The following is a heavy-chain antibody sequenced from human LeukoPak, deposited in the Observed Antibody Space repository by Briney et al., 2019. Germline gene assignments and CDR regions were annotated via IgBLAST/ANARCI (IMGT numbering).Heavy chain of an antibody. CDR1: GFTFSSYW. J-gene: IGHJ4*02. Sequence: GGSLRLSCAASGFTFSSYWMSWVRQAPGKGLEWVSTIYTGGNTYYAASVKGRFTISRDFPKNTVSLHMNSLRAEDTAMYYCARGDDSGYYDYFDYWGQGALVTVSS. D-gene: IGHD5-12*01. V-gene: IGHV3-53*01. CDR3: ARGDDSGYYDYFDY. CDR2: IYTGGNT.